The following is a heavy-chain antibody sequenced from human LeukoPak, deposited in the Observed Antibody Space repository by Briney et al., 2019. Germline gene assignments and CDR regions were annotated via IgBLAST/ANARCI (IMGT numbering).Heavy chain of an antibody. J-gene: IGHJ4*02. D-gene: IGHD3-10*01. CDR1: GYALSGYY. V-gene: IGHV1-2*06. CDR2: INPNSGGT. CDR3: ARRYGSGEGDY. Sequence: GASVKVSCKASGYALSGYYMHWVRQAPGQGLEWMGRINPNSGGTNYLQTFQGRVTMTSNTSISTAYMELIRLTSDDTAVYYCARRYGSGEGDYWGQGTLVTVSS.